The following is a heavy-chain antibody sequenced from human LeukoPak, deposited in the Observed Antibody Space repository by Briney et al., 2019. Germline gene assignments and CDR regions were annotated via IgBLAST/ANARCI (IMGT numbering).Heavy chain of an antibody. V-gene: IGHV1-24*01. CDR3: ATEHPSGLDVLLN. J-gene: IGHJ3*01. CDR1: GYLLRESS. D-gene: IGHD6-19*01. Sequence: EASVKVSCKISGYLLRESSMHWVRQAPGKGLEWMGGFDAENGDIIYAQKLQGRVTMTEDISTDTAYMELSDLRSDDTAVYYCATEHPSGLDVLLNWGQGTMVTVSS. CDR2: FDAENGDI.